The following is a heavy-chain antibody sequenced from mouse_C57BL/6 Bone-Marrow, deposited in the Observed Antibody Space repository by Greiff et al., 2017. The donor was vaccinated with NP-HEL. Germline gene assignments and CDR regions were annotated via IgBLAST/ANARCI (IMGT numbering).Heavy chain of an antibody. Sequence: VQRVESGPELVKPGASVKISCKASGYAFSSSWMNWVKQRPGKGLEWIGRIYPGDGDTNYNGKFKGKATLTADKSSSTAYMQLSSLTSEDSAVYFCARIDYGSPYYFDYWGQGTTLTVSS. CDR3: ARIDYGSPYYFDY. CDR1: GYAFSSSW. J-gene: IGHJ2*01. V-gene: IGHV1-82*01. CDR2: IYPGDGDT. D-gene: IGHD1-1*01.